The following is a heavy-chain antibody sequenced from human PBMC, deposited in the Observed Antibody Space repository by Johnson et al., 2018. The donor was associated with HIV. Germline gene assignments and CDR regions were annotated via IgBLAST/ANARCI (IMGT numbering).Heavy chain of an antibody. CDR2: ISWDGGST. CDR1: GFTFDDYT. V-gene: IGHV3-43*01. CDR3: AKDLTRYSTSGDAFDI. Sequence: VQLVESGGIVVQPGGSLRLSCAASGFTFDDYTMHWVRQAPGKGLEWVSLISWDGGSTYYADSVKGRLSISRDNSKNSLYLKMNSLRTEDTALYYCAKDLTRYSTSGDAFDIWGQGTMVTVSS. D-gene: IGHD6-13*01. J-gene: IGHJ3*02.